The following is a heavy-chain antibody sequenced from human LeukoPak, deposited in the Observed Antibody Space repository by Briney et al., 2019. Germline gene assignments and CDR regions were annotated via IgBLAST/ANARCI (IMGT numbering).Heavy chain of an antibody. Sequence: SETLSLTCAVYGGSFSTYYWSWVRQPPGSGLEWIGDINQSGSTNYSPSLKSRVTVSIDTSKNQFSLKLNSVTAADTAMYYCAREDYYVPYWGQGTLVTVSS. V-gene: IGHV4-34*01. J-gene: IGHJ4*02. D-gene: IGHD3-10*02. CDR2: INQSGST. CDR1: GGSFSTYY. CDR3: AREDYYVPY.